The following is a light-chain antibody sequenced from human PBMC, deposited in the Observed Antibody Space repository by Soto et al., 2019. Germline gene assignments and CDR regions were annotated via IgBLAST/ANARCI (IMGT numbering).Light chain of an antibody. J-gene: IGKJ5*01. CDR1: QSINNY. V-gene: IGKV1-33*01. CDR3: QQYDKPPT. Sequence: ADRVTTTCQASQSINNYANCYQQKPGRAPKLLIYDASNSEARVPSRFRGTGSGTDFTFTISRLPPDDHACYYCQQYDKPPTFGQGTRLEIK. CDR2: DAS.